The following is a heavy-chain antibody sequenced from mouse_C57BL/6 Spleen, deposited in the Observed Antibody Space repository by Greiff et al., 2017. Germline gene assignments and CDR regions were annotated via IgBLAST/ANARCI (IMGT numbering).Heavy chain of an antibody. J-gene: IGHJ4*01. CDR1: GYTFTSYW. Sequence: QVQLQQPGTELVKPGASVKLSCKASGYTFTSYWLPWVKQRPGQGLEWIGNINPSNGGTNYNEKFKSKATLTVDKSSSTAYMQLSSLTSEDSAVDYCARGSWGASRDYWGQGTLVTVSA. V-gene: IGHV1-53*01. CDR2: INPSNGGT. D-gene: IGHD4-1*01. CDR3: ARGSWGASRDY.